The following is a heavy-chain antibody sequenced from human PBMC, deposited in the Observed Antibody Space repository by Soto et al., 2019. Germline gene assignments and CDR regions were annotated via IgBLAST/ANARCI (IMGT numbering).Heavy chain of an antibody. Sequence: QVQLQQWGAGLLKPSETLSLTCAVYGGSFSGYYWSWIRQPPGKGLEWIGEINHSGSTNYNPSLKSRVTISVDTSKNQFSLKLSSVTAADRAVYYCARVLLMVYAPGAWFDPWGQGTLVTVSS. CDR3: ARVLLMVYAPGAWFDP. CDR2: INHSGST. J-gene: IGHJ5*02. V-gene: IGHV4-34*01. CDR1: GGSFSGYY. D-gene: IGHD2-8*01.